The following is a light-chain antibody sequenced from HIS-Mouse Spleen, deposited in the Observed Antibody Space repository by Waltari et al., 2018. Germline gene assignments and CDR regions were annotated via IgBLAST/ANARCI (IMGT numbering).Light chain of an antibody. J-gene: IGLJ2*01. CDR1: ALQKKY. Sequence: SYDLTQPPSVSVSPGQTARITCSGDALQKKYSYWYPQKSGQAPVLVIYEDSKRPSGIPERFSGSSSGTMATLTISGAQVEDEADYYCYSTDSSGNHRVFGGGTKLTVL. V-gene: IGLV3-10*01. CDR2: EDS. CDR3: YSTDSSGNHRV.